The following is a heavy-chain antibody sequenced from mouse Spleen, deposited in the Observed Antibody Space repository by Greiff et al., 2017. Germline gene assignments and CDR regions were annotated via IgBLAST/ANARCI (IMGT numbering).Heavy chain of an antibody. CDR3: ARSELGRGAWFAY. V-gene: IGHV2-2*01. J-gene: IGHJ3*01. D-gene: IGHD4-1*01. CDR1: GFSLTSYG. CDR2: IWSGGST. Sequence: VMLVESGPGLVQPSQSLSITCTVSGFSLTSYGVHWVRQSPGKGLEWLGVIWSGGSTDYNAAFISRLSISKDNSKSQVFFKMNSLQADDTAIYYCARSELGRGAWFAYWGQGTLVTVSA.